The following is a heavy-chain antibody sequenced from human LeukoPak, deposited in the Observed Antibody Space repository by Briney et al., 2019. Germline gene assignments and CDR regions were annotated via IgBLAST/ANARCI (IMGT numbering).Heavy chain of an antibody. D-gene: IGHD2-2*01. Sequence: ASVKVSCKASGYTFTSYGISWVRQAPGQGLEWMGWISAYNGNTDYAQNFQGRVTMTTDTSTTTAYVELRSLRSDDTAVYYCARDCSSSSCYYYPWGQGTLVTVSS. J-gene: IGHJ5*02. CDR2: ISAYNGNT. CDR1: GYTFTSYG. CDR3: ARDCSSSSCYYYP. V-gene: IGHV1-18*01.